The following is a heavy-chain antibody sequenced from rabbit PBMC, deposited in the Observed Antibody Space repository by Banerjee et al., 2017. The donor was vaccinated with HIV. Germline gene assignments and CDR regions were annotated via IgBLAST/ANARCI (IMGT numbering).Heavy chain of an antibody. D-gene: IGHD6-1*01. CDR3: ARSYTYGYAGYAYYFNL. J-gene: IGHJ4*01. CDR1: GFDFSSYA. V-gene: IGHV1S45*01. CDR2: IYTGSSGST. Sequence: QEQLVESGGGLVQPEGSLTLTCKASGFDFSSYAMSWVRQAPGKGLEWIGWIYTGSSGSTYYASWAKGRFTISKTSSTTVTLQMTSLTAADTATYFCARSYTYGYAGYAYYFNLWGPGTLVTVS.